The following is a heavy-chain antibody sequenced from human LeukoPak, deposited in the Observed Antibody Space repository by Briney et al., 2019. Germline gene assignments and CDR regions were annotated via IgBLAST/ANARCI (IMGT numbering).Heavy chain of an antibody. V-gene: IGHV3-11*01. Sequence: SGGSLRLSCAASGFTFSDYYMSWIRQAPGQGMELVSYISSSGSTIYYADSVKGRFTISRDNAKNSLYLQMNSLRAEDTAVYYCARGLRRSDAFDIWGQGTMVTVSS. CDR1: GFTFSDYY. J-gene: IGHJ3*02. CDR2: ISSSGSTI. D-gene: IGHD4-17*01. CDR3: ARGLRRSDAFDI.